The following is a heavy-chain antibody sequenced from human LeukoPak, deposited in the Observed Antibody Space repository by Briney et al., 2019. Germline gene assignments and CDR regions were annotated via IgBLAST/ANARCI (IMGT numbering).Heavy chain of an antibody. CDR3: ARDRLLYGNYYGMDV. CDR2: IYHSGST. CDR1: GGSISSGGYS. V-gene: IGHV4-30-2*01. D-gene: IGHD3-3*01. J-gene: IGHJ6*02. Sequence: SQTLSLTCAVSGGSISSGGYSWSWIRQPPGKGLEWLGYIYHSGSTYYNPSLKSRVTISVDRSKNQFSLKLSSVTAADTAVYYCARDRLLYGNYYGMDVWGQGTTVTVSS.